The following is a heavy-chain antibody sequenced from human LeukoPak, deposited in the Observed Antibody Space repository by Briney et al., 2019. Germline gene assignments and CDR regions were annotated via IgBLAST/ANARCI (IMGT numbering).Heavy chain of an antibody. Sequence: ASVKVSCKASGYTFTSYDINWVRQATGQGLEWMGWMNPNSGNTGYAQKFQGRVTMTRNTSISTAYMELSSLRSEDTAVYYCARVLTGSDLYYYYGMDVWGQGTTVTVSS. CDR2: MNPNSGNT. V-gene: IGHV1-8*01. D-gene: IGHD1-20*01. J-gene: IGHJ6*02. CDR1: GYTFTSYD. CDR3: ARVLTGSDLYYYYGMDV.